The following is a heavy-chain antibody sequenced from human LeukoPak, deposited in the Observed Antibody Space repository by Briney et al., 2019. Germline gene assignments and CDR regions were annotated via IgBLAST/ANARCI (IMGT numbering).Heavy chain of an antibody. V-gene: IGHV1-18*01. Sequence: ASVTVSCTASGYTFTSYGISGVRQAPGQGLEWMGWISSYNGNTNYAHKLQGRVTITTDTSTSTAYMELRSLRSDDTAVYYCARVLPLYYYGSGSDARYYYYYYMDVWGKGTTVTISS. D-gene: IGHD3-10*01. CDR3: ARVLPLYYYGSGSDARYYYYYYMDV. CDR1: GYTFTSYG. CDR2: ISSYNGNT. J-gene: IGHJ6*03.